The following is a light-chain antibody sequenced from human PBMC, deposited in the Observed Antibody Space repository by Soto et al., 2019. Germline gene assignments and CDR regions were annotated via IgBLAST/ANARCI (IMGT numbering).Light chain of an antibody. CDR3: QQSYSTPIT. V-gene: IGKV1-39*01. CDR1: QSISSW. Sequence: DIPMTQSPSTLSASVGDRVTITFPASQSISSWLAWYQQKPGKAPKLLIYAASSLQSGVPSRFSGSGSGTDFTLTISSLQPEDFATYYCQQSYSTPITFGQGTRLEIK. CDR2: AAS. J-gene: IGKJ5*01.